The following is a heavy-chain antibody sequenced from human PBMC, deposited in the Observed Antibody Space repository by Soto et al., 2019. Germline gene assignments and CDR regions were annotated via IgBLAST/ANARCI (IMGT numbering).Heavy chain of an antibody. J-gene: IGHJ5*02. Sequence: QVQLVESGGGVVQPGRSLRLSCAASGFTFSSYGMHWVRQAPGKGLEWVAVISYDGSNKYYADSVKGRFTISRDNSKNTLYLQMNSLRAEDTAGYYCAKDYLMGGAWGQGTLVTVSS. V-gene: IGHV3-30*18. CDR3: AKDYLMGGA. D-gene: IGHD3-16*01. CDR1: GFTFSSYG. CDR2: ISYDGSNK.